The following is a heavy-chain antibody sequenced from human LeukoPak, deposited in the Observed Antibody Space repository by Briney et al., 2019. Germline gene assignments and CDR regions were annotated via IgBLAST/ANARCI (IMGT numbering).Heavy chain of an antibody. D-gene: IGHD3-22*01. CDR2: IGHDGSNK. V-gene: IGHV3-30*02. CDR3: AKDWSSGYYFDY. J-gene: IGHJ4*02. Sequence: GGSLRLSCAASGFALRSYGMHWVRQAPGKGLEWVAFIGHDGSNKYYADSVKGRFTISRDNSKNTLYLQMNTLRPEDTAVYYCAKDWSSGYYFDYWGQGTLVSVSS. CDR1: GFALRSYG.